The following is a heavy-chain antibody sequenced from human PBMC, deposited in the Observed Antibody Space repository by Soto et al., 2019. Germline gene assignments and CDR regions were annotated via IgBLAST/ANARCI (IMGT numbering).Heavy chain of an antibody. Sequence: QVQLQESGPGLVKPSQTLSLTCTVSGGSISSGGYYWSWIRQHPGKGLEWIGYIYYSGGTYYNPSLKSRVTISVDTSKNPFSLKLSSVTAADTAVYYCARDREWYRYGMDVWGQGTTVTVSS. CDR2: IYYSGGT. D-gene: IGHD3-3*01. CDR3: ARDREWYRYGMDV. J-gene: IGHJ6*02. CDR1: GGSISSGGYY. V-gene: IGHV4-31*03.